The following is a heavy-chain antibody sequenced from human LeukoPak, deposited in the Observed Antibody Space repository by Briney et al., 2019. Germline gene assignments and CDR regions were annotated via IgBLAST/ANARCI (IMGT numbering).Heavy chain of an antibody. D-gene: IGHD5-12*01. J-gene: IGHJ4*02. Sequence: SETLSLTCTVSGGSISNSRDYWAWIRQPPGKGLEWIANIYYSGSTYYSPSLKSRVTISVDTSKNQFSLKLSSVTAADTAVYYCARRATIGGYFDYWGQGNLVTVSS. CDR2: IYYSGST. CDR3: ARRATIGGYFDY. V-gene: IGHV4-39*07. CDR1: GGSISNSRDY.